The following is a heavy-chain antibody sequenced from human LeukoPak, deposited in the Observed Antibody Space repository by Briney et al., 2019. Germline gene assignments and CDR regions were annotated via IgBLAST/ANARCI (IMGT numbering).Heavy chain of an antibody. CDR3: ARVPGPNWFDP. J-gene: IGHJ5*02. Sequence: PSETLSLTCTVSGYSISSGYYWGWIRQPPGKGLEWIGSIYHSGSTYYNPSLKSRVTISVDTSKKQFSLRLSSVTAADTAVYFCARVPGPNWFDPWGQGTLVTVSS. CDR2: IYHSGST. CDR1: GYSISSGYY. V-gene: IGHV4-38-2*02.